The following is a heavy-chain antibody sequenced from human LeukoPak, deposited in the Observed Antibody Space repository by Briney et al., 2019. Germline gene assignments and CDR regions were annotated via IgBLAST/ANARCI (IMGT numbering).Heavy chain of an antibody. D-gene: IGHD1-26*01. CDR2: IYYSGST. CDR1: GGSISSGDYY. V-gene: IGHV4-61*08. CDR3: ARDLANSGSYFPDAFDI. Sequence: SQTLSLTCTVSGGSISSGDYYWSWIRQPPGKGLEWIGYIYYSGSTNYNPSLKSRVTISVDTSKNQFSLKLSSVTAADTAVYYCARDLANSGSYFPDAFDIWGQGTMVTVSS. J-gene: IGHJ3*02.